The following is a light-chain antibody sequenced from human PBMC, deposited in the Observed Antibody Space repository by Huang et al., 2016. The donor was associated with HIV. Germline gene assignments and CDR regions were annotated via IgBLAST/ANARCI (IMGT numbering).Light chain of an antibody. Sequence: DIVMTQSPLSLPVTLGQAAYISCRSTQSFVHSNGNTYLNWVQQRPGQAPRRLIYKVSNRDSGVPDRFSGSGSGTDFTLKISRVEAEDIGVYYCLQATHWPWTFGQGTKVEIK. CDR3: LQATHWPWT. CDR1: QSFVHSNGNTY. CDR2: KVS. V-gene: IGKV2-30*02. J-gene: IGKJ1*01.